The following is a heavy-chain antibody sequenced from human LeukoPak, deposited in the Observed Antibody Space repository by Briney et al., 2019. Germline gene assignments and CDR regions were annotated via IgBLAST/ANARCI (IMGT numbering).Heavy chain of an antibody. CDR2: IYTSGST. CDR1: GGSISSYY. CDR3: TCETGVGDTLTIDY. D-gene: IGHD1-26*01. V-gene: IGHV4-4*07. Sequence: SETLSLTCTVSGGSISSYYWSWIRQPAGKGLEWIGRIYTSGSTNYNPSLKSRVTMSVDTSKNQFSLKLSSVTAADTAVYYCTCETGVGDTLTIDYWGQGTLVTVSS. J-gene: IGHJ4*02.